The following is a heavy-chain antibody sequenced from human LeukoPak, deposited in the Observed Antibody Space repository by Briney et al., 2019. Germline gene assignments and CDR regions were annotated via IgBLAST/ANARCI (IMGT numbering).Heavy chain of an antibody. CDR3: ARDLASFGELPYNWFDP. V-gene: IGHV3-30*04. J-gene: IGHJ5*02. CDR2: ISYDGSNK. Sequence: GRSLRLSCAASGFTFSSSAMHWVRQAPGKGLEWVALISYDGSNKYSADSVKGRFTISRDNSKNTLYLQMNSLRAEDTAVYYCARDLASFGELPYNWFDPWGQGTPVTVSS. D-gene: IGHD3-10*01. CDR1: GFTFSSSA.